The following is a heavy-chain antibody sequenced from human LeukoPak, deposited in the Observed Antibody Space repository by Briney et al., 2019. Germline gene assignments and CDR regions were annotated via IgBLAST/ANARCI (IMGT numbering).Heavy chain of an antibody. Sequence: SETLSLTCTVSGGSISSYYWSWIRQPPGKGLEWIGYIYYSGSTNYNPSLKSRVTISVDTSKNQFSLKLSSVTAADTAMYYCARVSGYDWESFYDYWGQGSLVTVSS. CDR2: IYYSGST. D-gene: IGHD5-12*01. CDR1: GGSISSYY. J-gene: IGHJ4*02. V-gene: IGHV4-59*01. CDR3: ARVSGYDWESFYDY.